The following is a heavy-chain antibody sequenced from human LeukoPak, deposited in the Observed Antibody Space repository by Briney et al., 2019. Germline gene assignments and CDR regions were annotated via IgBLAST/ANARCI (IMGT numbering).Heavy chain of an antibody. J-gene: IGHJ4*02. CDR2: ISTSTGDT. V-gene: IGHV1-18*01. CDR3: ARGEVPPHYFDY. CDR1: GYSFILYG. Sequence: ASVKVSCKTSGYSFILYGISWVRQAPGQGPEWMGWISTSTGDTKYTQKFQGRVTLTTDTSTSTAYMELSSLRSDDTAVYYCARGEVPPHYFDYWGQGTLVTVSS.